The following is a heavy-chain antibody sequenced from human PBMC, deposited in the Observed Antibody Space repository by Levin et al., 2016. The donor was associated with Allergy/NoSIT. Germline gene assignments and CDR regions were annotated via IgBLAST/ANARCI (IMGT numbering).Heavy chain of an antibody. V-gene: IGHV3-72*01. CDR3: VRDSIVGAYFDY. CDR1: GFTFSDHY. CDR2: TRNKANSYTT. J-gene: IGHJ4*02. Sequence: GESLKISCAASGFTFSDHYMDWVRQAPGKGLEWVGRTRNKANSYTTEYAASVKGRFTISRDDSKNSLYLQMNSLKTEDTAVYYCVRDSIVGAYFDYWGQGTLVTVSS. D-gene: IGHD1-26*01.